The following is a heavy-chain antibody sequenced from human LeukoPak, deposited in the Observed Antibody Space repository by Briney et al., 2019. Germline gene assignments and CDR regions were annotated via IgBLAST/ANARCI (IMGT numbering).Heavy chain of an antibody. CDR3: ARDLYYYDSSGGQGY. Sequence: PSETLSLTCAVYGGSFSGYYWSWSRQPPGKGLEWIGEINHSGSTNYNPSLKSRVTISVDTSKNQFSLKLSSVTAADTAVYYCARDLYYYDSSGGQGYWGQGTLVTVSS. D-gene: IGHD3-22*01. J-gene: IGHJ4*02. V-gene: IGHV4-34*01. CDR2: INHSGST. CDR1: GGSFSGYY.